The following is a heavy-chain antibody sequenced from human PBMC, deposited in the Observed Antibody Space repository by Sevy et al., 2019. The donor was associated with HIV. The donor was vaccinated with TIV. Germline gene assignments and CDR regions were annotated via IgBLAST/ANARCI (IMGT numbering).Heavy chain of an antibody. Sequence: ASLKVSCKASGYTFTSYDINWVRQATGQGLEWMGWMNPNSGNTGYAQKFQGRVTMTRNTSISTAYMELSSLRSEDTAVYYCARSIVVVIKGRYYYGMDVWGQGTTVTVSS. CDR3: ARSIVVVIKGRYYYGMDV. V-gene: IGHV1-8*01. CDR1: GYTFTSYD. CDR2: MNPNSGNT. J-gene: IGHJ6*02. D-gene: IGHD3-22*01.